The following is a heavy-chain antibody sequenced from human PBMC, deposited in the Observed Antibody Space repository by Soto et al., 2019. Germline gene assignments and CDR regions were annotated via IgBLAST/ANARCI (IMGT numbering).Heavy chain of an antibody. CDR1: GYTFTSYG. CDR2: ISAYNGNT. J-gene: IGHJ4*02. D-gene: IGHD6-13*01. V-gene: IGHV1-18*01. Sequence: QVQLVQSGPEVKKPGASVKVSCKASGYTFTSYGISWVRQAPGQGLEWMGWISAYNGNTDFAQKVQGRVTLTTDPSTTTAYMELRSLTSAGTAVYFCPRRGSWYGSYVFDYWGQGTLVTVSS. CDR3: PRRGSWYGSYVFDY.